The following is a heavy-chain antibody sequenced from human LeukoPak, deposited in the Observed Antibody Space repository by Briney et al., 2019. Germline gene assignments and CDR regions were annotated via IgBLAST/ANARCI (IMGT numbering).Heavy chain of an antibody. V-gene: IGHV1-46*01. D-gene: IGHD5-18*01. Sequence: ASVKVSCKASGYTFTSCYMHWVRQAPGQGLEWMGIINPSGGSTSYAQKFQGRVTMTRDTSTSTVYMELSSLRSEDTAVYYCARELKVDTAMVMFYYGMDVWGQGTTVTVSS. CDR3: ARELKVDTAMVMFYYGMDV. J-gene: IGHJ6*02. CDR2: INPSGGST. CDR1: GYTFTSCY.